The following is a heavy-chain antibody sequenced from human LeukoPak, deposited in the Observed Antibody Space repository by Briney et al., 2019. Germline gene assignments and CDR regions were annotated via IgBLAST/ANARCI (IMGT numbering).Heavy chain of an antibody. D-gene: IGHD3-10*01. CDR1: GGTFSSYA. Sequence: SVKVSCKASGGTFSSYAISWVRQAPGQGLEWMGRIIPILGIANYAQKFQGRVTITADKSTSTAYMELSSLRSEDTAVYYCATVSTITMVRGAMRVPTQFDPWGQGTLVTVSS. J-gene: IGHJ5*02. V-gene: IGHV1-69*04. CDR3: ATVSTITMVRGAMRVPTQFDP. CDR2: IIPILGIA.